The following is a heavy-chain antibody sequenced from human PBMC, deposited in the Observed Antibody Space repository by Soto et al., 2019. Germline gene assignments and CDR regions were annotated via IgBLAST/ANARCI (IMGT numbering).Heavy chain of an antibody. CDR1: GFTFSSYA. CDR2: ISYDGSNK. V-gene: IGHV3-30-3*01. CDR3: ARGWAVAGTAGLGWFDP. D-gene: IGHD6-19*01. J-gene: IGHJ5*02. Sequence: GGSLRLSCAASGFTFSSYATHWVRQAPGKGLEWVAVISYDGSNKYYADSVKGRFTISRDNSKNTLYLQMNSLRAEDTAVYYCARGWAVAGTAGLGWFDPWGQGTLVTVSS.